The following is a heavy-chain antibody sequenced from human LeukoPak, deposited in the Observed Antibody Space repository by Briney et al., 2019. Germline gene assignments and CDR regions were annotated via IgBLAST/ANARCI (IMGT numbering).Heavy chain of an antibody. V-gene: IGHV3-11*01. Sequence: GVLRLSCAASEFVFSDYYMSWIRQAPGKGLEWVSYISDSGSTIYYADSVKGRFTISRDNVKNSLYLQMNGLRAEDTAVYYCAREMEGDYGSGTILDLWGQGNMVTVSS. CDR2: ISDSGSTI. CDR3: AREMEGDYGSGTILDL. D-gene: IGHD3-10*01. CDR1: EFVFSDYY. J-gene: IGHJ5*02.